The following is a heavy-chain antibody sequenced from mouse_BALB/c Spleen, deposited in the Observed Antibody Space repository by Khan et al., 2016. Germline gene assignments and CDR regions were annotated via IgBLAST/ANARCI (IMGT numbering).Heavy chain of an antibody. CDR2: IDPANGNT. CDR3: ANYGSSYWYFDV. J-gene: IGHJ1*01. Sequence: VQLQQSGAELVKPGASVKLSCTASGFNIKDTYMHWVKQRPEQGLEWIGRIDPANGNTKYDPKFQGKATITADTSSNTAYLQLSSLTSEDTAVXYCANYGSSYWYFDVWGAGTTVTVSS. CDR1: GFNIKDTY. D-gene: IGHD1-1*01. V-gene: IGHV14-3*02.